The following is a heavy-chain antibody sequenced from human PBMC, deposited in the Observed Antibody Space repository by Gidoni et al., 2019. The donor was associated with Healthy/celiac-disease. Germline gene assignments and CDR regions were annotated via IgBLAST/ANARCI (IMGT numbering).Heavy chain of an antibody. J-gene: IGHJ4*02. D-gene: IGHD6-13*01. CDR1: GYSFPSYW. CDR2: IYPGDSDT. V-gene: IGHV5-51*01. CDR3: ARTNSYSSSWYRAYYFDY. Sequence: EVQLVQSGAEVKKPGESLKISCKGSGYSFPSYWIGWVRKMPGKGLAWMGIIYPGDSDTRYSPSFQGQVTISADKSISTAYLQWSSLKASDTAMYYCARTNSYSSSWYRAYYFDYWGQGTLVTVSS.